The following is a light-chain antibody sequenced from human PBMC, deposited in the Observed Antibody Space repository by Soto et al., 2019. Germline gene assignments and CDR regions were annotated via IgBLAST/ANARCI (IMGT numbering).Light chain of an antibody. CDR2: WAS. CDR1: QSVLYSSNNKNY. CDR3: QQYYSTPPYT. J-gene: IGKJ2*01. V-gene: IGKV4-1*01. Sequence: IVMTQSPDSLAVXLGXRAXXNXXSSQSVLYSSNNKNYLAWYRQKPGQPPKLLIYWASIRESGVPDRISGSGSGTDFTLTISSLQAEDVAVYYCQQYYSTPPYTFGQGTKLEIK.